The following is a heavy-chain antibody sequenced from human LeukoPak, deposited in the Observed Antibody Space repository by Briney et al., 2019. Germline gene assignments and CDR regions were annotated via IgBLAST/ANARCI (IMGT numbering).Heavy chain of an antibody. CDR1: GFTFSRYA. CDR2: ISGSGGST. J-gene: IGHJ4*02. V-gene: IGHV3-23*01. Sequence: RGGSVRLSCAVSGFTFSRYAMSWVRQAPGKGLEWVSAISGSGGSTYYADSVKGRFAISRDNSKNTLYLQMNSLRAEDTAVYYCAKAPYDTSGFSSPTYFDYWGQGTLVTVSS. CDR3: AKAPYDTSGFSSPTYFDY. D-gene: IGHD3-22*01.